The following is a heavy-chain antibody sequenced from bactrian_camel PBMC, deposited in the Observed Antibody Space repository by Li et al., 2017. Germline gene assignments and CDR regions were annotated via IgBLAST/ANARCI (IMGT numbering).Heavy chain of an antibody. Sequence: QLVESGGGSVQAGGSLKLSCVASGYTRRSYCMAWFRQAPGKECEGVAGLHPGTGNSYIADSMKGRFIITRDKGKDLVYLQMNSLKPEDTGMYYCAVAPCELKDQLWVANVWGQGTQVTVS. CDR3: AVAPCELKDQLWVANV. V-gene: IGHV3S25*01. J-gene: IGHJ4*01. CDR1: GYTRRSYC. D-gene: IGHD3*01. CDR2: LHPGTGNS.